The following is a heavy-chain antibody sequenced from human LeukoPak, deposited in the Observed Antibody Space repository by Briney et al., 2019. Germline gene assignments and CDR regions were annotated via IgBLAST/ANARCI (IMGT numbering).Heavy chain of an antibody. D-gene: IGHD1-7*01. CDR3: ARAGLYNWNYEGTAYFDY. CDR2: INWNSGSI. Sequence: PGGSLRLSCEASGFKFDEYVMHWVRQAPGKGLEWVSGINWNSGSIDYADSVKGRFTISRDNAKNFLYVQMNSLRAEDTALYYCARAGLYNWNYEGTAYFDYWGQGTLVTVSS. CDR1: GFKFDEYV. J-gene: IGHJ4*02. V-gene: IGHV3-9*01.